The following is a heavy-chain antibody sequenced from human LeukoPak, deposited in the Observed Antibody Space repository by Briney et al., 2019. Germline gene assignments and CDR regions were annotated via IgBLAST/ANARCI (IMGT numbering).Heavy chain of an antibody. J-gene: IGHJ3*01. CDR1: GFSLSSSGVG. V-gene: IGHV2-5*01. CDR3: VHRSAKNAFDD. D-gene: IGHD4/OR15-4a*01. Sequence: SGPTLVKPTQTLTLTCTFSGFSLSSSGVGVGWIRQPPRKALEWLALIYWNDDKRYSPSLKSRLTITKDTSKNQVVLTMTNMDPVDTATHYCVHRSAKNAFDDWGQGTMVTVSS. CDR2: IYWNDDK.